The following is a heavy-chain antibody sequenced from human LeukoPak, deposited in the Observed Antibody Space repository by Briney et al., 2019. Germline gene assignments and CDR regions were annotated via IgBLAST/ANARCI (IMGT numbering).Heavy chain of an antibody. CDR1: GFTFSDYW. J-gene: IGHJ3*02. CDR3: VRDRKDGTVAFAI. Sequence: PGGSLRLSCAASGFTFSDYWMHWVRQVPGKGLEWVSRLNGGGSRIHYADSVKGRFTISRDNARNTLFLEMNSLRVEDTAVYYCVRDRKDGTVAFAIWGQGTMVTVSP. D-gene: IGHD1-1*01. CDR2: LNGGGSRI. V-gene: IGHV3-74*01.